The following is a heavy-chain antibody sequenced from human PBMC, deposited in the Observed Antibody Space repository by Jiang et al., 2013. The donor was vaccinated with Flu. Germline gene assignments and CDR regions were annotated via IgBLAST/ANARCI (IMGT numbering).Heavy chain of an antibody. J-gene: IGHJ4*02. CDR1: GGSMYSSTYY. Sequence: KPSETLSLTCTVSGGSMYSSTYYWGWIRQPPGKGLEWIGSVFNLADRSYNPSLNSRVTISLDTSNNQFSLKLTSVTAADTAVYYCARLLRSGAPTPGDYWGQGTLVTVSS. CDR2: VFNLADR. V-gene: IGHV4-39*07. CDR3: ARLLRSGAPTPGDY. D-gene: IGHD1-1*01.